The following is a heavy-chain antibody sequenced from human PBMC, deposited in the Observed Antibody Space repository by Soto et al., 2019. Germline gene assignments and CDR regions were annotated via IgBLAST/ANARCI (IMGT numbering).Heavy chain of an antibody. CDR3: AKDFNYDFWSGYYTSYYFDY. D-gene: IGHD3-3*01. J-gene: IGHJ4*02. Sequence: GGSLRLSCAASGFTFSSYAMSWVRQAPGKGLEWVAVISHDGSNKYYADSVKGRFTISRDNSKNTLYLQMNSLRAEDTAVYYCAKDFNYDFWSGYYTSYYFDYWGQGTLVTVSS. V-gene: IGHV3-30*18. CDR1: GFTFSSYA. CDR2: ISHDGSNK.